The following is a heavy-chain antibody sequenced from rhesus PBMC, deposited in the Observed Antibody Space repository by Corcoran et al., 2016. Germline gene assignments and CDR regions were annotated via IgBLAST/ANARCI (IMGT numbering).Heavy chain of an antibody. CDR3: TQSGYLDY. V-gene: IGHV4-173*01. CDR1: GGSISSNW. J-gene: IGHJ4*01. CDR2: ISGSGGTT. D-gene: IGHD6-25*01. Sequence: QLQLQESGPGLVKPSETLSLTCAVSGGSISSNWWNWIRQPPGKGLEWIGSISGSGGTTSYNPSRQSRVTISTDTSKNQLSLKLISVTAADTAVYYCTQSGYLDYWGQGVLVTVSS.